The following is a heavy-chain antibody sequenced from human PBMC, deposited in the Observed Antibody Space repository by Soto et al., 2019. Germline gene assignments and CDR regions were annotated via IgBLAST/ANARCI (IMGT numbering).Heavy chain of an antibody. CDR1: GFSISSAW. CDR2: IKTKTQGETT. V-gene: IGHV3-15*07. CDR3: TTGSVEGY. Sequence: EVQLVESGGGLVKPGGSLRLSCTASGFSISSAWMNWVRQAPGKGLEWVGRIKTKTQGETTDYPAPVKGRFTISRDDSKNTLYLQMNILKLEDTAVYYCTTGSVEGYWGQGTLVTVYS. J-gene: IGHJ4*02. D-gene: IGHD3-3*01.